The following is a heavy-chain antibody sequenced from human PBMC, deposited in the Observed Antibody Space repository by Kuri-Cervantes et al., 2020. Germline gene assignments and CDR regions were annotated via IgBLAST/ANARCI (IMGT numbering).Heavy chain of an antibody. CDR2: IYTSGST. D-gene: IGHD6-13*01. Sequence: SETLSLTCTVSGGSISSGSYYWSWIRQPAGKGLEWIGRIYTSGSTNYNPSLKSRVTMSVDTSKNQFSLKLSSVTAADTAVYYCARIEGSSWYSGYFDYWGQGTLVTVSS. V-gene: IGHV4-61*02. J-gene: IGHJ4*02. CDR3: ARIEGSSWYSGYFDY. CDR1: GGSISSGSYY.